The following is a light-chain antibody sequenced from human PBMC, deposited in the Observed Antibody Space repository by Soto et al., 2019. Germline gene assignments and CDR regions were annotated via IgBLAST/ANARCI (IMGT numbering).Light chain of an antibody. Sequence: QSALTQPASMSGSPGQSITISCTGTSSDVGSYNLVSWYQQHPGKAPKLMIYEGSKRPSGVSNRFSGSKSGNTASLTISGLQAEDEADYYCCSYAGSSTVDVFGTGTKLTVL. J-gene: IGLJ1*01. CDR1: SSDVGSYNL. V-gene: IGLV2-23*03. CDR2: EGS. CDR3: CSYAGSSTVDV.